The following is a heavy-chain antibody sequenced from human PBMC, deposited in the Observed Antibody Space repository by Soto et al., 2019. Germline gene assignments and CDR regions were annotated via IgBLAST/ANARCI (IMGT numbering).Heavy chain of an antibody. D-gene: IGHD2-2*01. CDR1: GFTFSSYE. Sequence: GGSLRLSCAVSGFTFSSYEMNWVRQAPGKGLEWVSYIGTSGKTIYYADSVRGRFTISRDNAKNTLYLQMNSLRAEDTAVYYCGRCTGTSCHLGADFWGQGTLVTVSS. CDR3: GRCTGTSCHLGADF. CDR2: IGTSGKTI. J-gene: IGHJ4*02. V-gene: IGHV3-48*03.